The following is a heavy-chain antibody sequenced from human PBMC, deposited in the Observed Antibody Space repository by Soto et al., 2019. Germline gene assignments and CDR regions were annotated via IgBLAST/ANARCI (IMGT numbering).Heavy chain of an antibody. Sequence: GASVKVSCKASGGTFSSYAISWVRQAPGQGLEWMGGIIPIFGTANYAQKFQGRVTITADESTSTAYMELSSLRSEDTAVYYCARNQLLHPYYYYYGMDVWGQGTTVTVSS. CDR3: ARNQLLHPYYYYYGMDV. V-gene: IGHV1-69*13. J-gene: IGHJ6*02. D-gene: IGHD2-21*01. CDR2: IIPIFGTA. CDR1: GGTFSSYA.